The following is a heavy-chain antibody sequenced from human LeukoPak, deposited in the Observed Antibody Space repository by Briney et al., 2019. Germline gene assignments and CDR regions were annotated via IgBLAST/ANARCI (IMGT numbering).Heavy chain of an antibody. CDR2: IIPIFGTA. CDR3: ASVITVTPVWYFDL. V-gene: IGHV1-69*05. D-gene: IGHD4-17*01. Sequence: GSSVKVSCKASGGTFSSYAISWVRQAPGQGLEWIGRIIPIFGTANYAQKFQGRVTITTDESTSTAYMELSSLRSEDTAVYYCASVITVTPVWYFDLWGRGTLVIVSS. J-gene: IGHJ2*01. CDR1: GGTFSSYA.